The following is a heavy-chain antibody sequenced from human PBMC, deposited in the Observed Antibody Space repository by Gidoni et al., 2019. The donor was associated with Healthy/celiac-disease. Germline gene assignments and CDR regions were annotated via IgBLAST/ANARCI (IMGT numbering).Heavy chain of an antibody. CDR2: ISSSSSYT. V-gene: IGHV3-11*06. Sequence: QVQLVESGGGLVKPGGSLSLSCAASGFTFSDYYMSWIRQAPGKGLEWVSYISSSSSYTNYADSVKGRFTISRDNAKNSLYLQMNSLRAEDTAVYYCTGEGYGSGSYYTYGMDVWGQGTTVTVSS. CDR1: GFTFSDYY. CDR3: TGEGYGSGSYYTYGMDV. D-gene: IGHD3-10*01. J-gene: IGHJ6*02.